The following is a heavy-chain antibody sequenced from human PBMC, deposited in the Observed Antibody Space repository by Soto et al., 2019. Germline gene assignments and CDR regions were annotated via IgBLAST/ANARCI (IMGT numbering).Heavy chain of an antibody. Sequence: QMQLVQSGPEVKKPGTSVKVSCKASGFTFPSSAVQWVRQARGQRLEWIARIVVGSGNTNYAQKFQERLTISRDMVTNTAHIELSSLRSEDTAVYYCSAVPHFYDTSGTYFDYWGQGTLVTVSS. CDR2: IVVGSGNT. CDR3: SAVPHFYDTSGTYFDY. J-gene: IGHJ4*02. CDR1: GFTFPSSA. D-gene: IGHD3-22*01. V-gene: IGHV1-58*01.